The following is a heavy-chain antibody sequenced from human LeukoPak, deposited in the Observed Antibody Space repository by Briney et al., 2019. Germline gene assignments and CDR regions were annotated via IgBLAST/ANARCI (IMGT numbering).Heavy chain of an antibody. D-gene: IGHD3-22*01. J-gene: IGHJ4*02. V-gene: IGHV1-18*01. CDR1: GGTSSSYA. CDR2: INTNNGDNNGDT. CDR3: ARCPCCDRTFDY. Sequence: ASVKVSCKASGGTSSSYAISWVRQAPGQGLEWMGWINTNNGDNNGDTNYAQKLQGRATLTTDTSTSTAYMELRSLRSDDTAVYYCARCPCCDRTFDYWGQGTLVTVSS.